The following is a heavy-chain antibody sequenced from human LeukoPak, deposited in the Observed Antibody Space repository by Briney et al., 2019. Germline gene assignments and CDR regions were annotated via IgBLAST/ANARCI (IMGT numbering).Heavy chain of an antibody. D-gene: IGHD3-3*01. V-gene: IGHV4-4*07. CDR1: GGSISSYY. CDR2: IYTSGST. J-gene: IGHJ6*02. CDR3: ARGEAKDDFWSVWGPQLERYGMDV. Sequence: PSETLSLTCTVSGGSISSYYWSWIRQPAGKGLEWIGRIYTSGSTNYNPSLKSRVTMSVDTSKNQFSLKLSSVTAADTAVYYCARGEAKDDFWSVWGPQLERYGMDVWGQGTTVTVSS.